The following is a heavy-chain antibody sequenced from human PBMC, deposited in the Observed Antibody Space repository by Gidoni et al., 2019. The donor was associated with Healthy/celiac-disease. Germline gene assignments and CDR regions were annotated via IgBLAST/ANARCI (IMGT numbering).Heavy chain of an antibody. D-gene: IGHD2-15*01. Sequence: QVQLQESGHGLVQPAETLSLTCPVSGGSVSSGSYYWSWIRQPPGKGLEWIGYSYDSGSTYYNPSLTRRVPISVDTSKNQFSLKLSPVPAADSAVYYCARSDSGSFDIWGQGTMVTVSS. V-gene: IGHV4-61*01. CDR2: SYDSGST. J-gene: IGHJ3*02. CDR3: ARSDSGSFDI. CDR1: GGSVSSGSYY.